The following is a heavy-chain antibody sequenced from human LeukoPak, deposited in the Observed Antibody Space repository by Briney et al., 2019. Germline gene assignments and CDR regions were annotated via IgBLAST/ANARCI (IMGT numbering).Heavy chain of an antibody. Sequence: ASVKVSCKASGYSFTSYGINWVRQATGQGLEWMGWMNPNSGNTGYAQKFQGRVTMTRNTSISTAYMELSSLRSEDTAVYYCARIYYAPYWFDPWGQGTLVTVSS. CDR3: ARIYYAPYWFDP. D-gene: IGHD3-10*01. V-gene: IGHV1-8*02. CDR1: GYSFTSYG. J-gene: IGHJ5*02. CDR2: MNPNSGNT.